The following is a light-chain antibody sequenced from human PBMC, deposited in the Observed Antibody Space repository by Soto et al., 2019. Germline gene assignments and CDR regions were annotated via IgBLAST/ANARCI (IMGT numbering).Light chain of an antibody. CDR2: KAS. J-gene: IGKJ5*01. CDR3: QQSYSTPIT. CDR1: QSISNY. Sequence: DIQMTQSPSSLSASVGDRVTITCRASQSISNYLNWYQQRPGKAPKLLIYKASSLEGGVPSRFSGSGSGTDFTLTISSLQPEDFATYYCQQSYSTPITFGQGTRLENK. V-gene: IGKV1-39*01.